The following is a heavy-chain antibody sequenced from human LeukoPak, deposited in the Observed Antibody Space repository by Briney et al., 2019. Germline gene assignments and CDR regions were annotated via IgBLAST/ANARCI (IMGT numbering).Heavy chain of an antibody. CDR3: ARVMGDYYDSSGYYRRSDVFDI. CDR1: GGSISSYY. D-gene: IGHD3-22*01. V-gene: IGHV4-59*01. J-gene: IGHJ3*02. CDR2: IYYSGST. Sequence: SETLSLTCTVSGGSISSYYWSWIRQPPGKGLEWIGYIYYSGSTDYNPSLKSRVIISVDTSKNQFSLKLSSVTAADTAVYYCARVMGDYYDSSGYYRRSDVFDIWGQGTMLTVSS.